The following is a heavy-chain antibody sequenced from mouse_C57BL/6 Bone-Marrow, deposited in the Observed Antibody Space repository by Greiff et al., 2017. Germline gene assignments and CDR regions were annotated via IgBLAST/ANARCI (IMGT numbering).Heavy chain of an antibody. CDR2: IYPGSGST. CDR1: GYTFTSYW. D-gene: IGHD4-1*01. J-gene: IGHJ3*01. Sequence: QVQLQQPGAELVKPGASVKMSCKASGYTFTSYWITWVKQRPGQGLEWIGDIYPGSGSTNYNETFKSKATLTVDTSSSTAYMEVRSLTSEDSAVYYCARWDFAYWGQGTLVTVSA. V-gene: IGHV1-55*01. CDR3: ARWDFAY.